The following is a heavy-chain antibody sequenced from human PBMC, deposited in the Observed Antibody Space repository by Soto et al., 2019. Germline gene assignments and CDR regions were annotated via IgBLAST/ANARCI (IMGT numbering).Heavy chain of an antibody. Sequence: QVQLVQSGGEVKKPGASVKVSCKASGYTFSNYAISWVRQAPGQGLEWMGWITAHNGNTKYAQKFAAGATMTTDTSTSTASMELRSLTSDHTAVYYCARDAPYDDFWSGVMELYYYGMDVWGQGTTVTVSS. CDR3: ARDAPYDDFWSGVMELYYYGMDV. J-gene: IGHJ6*02. V-gene: IGHV1-18*01. CDR2: ITAHNGNT. CDR1: GYTFSNYA. D-gene: IGHD3-3*01.